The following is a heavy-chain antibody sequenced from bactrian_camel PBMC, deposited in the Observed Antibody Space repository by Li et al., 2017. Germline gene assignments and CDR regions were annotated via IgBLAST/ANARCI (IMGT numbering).Heavy chain of an antibody. Sequence: HVQLVESGGGSVQAGGTLRLSCSASGYIYSRLCMGWFRQAPGKEREGVASIDTDGSTSYADSVMGRFTISKDNAKNTLYLQMNSLKPEDTAMYYCAADPSGPGWWLLPRPRDFGYWGQGTQVTVS. D-gene: IGHD2*01. V-gene: IGHV3S53*01. CDR1: GYIYSRLC. CDR2: IDTDGST. J-gene: IGHJ6*01. CDR3: AADPSGPGWWLLPRPRDFGY.